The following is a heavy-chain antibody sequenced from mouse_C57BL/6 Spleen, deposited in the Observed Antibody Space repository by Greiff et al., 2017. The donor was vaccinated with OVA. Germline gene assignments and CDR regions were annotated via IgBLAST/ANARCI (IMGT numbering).Heavy chain of an antibody. CDR3: ARNPHYYGSSYGAMDY. J-gene: IGHJ4*01. D-gene: IGHD1-1*01. V-gene: IGHV1-82*01. CDR2: IYPGDGDT. Sequence: VQLVESGPELVKPGASVKISCKASGYAFSSSWMNWVKQRPGKGLEWIGRIYPGDGDTNYNGKFKGKATLTADKSSSTAYMQLSSLTSEDSAVYFCARNPHYYGSSYGAMDYWGQGTSVTVSS. CDR1: GYAFSSSW.